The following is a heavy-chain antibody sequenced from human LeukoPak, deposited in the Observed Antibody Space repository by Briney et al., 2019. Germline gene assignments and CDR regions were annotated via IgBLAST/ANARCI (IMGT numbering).Heavy chain of an antibody. CDR1: GFTFSSYA. V-gene: IGHV3-48*04. CDR3: ARDRCSSTSCYHPDAFDI. J-gene: IGHJ3*02. Sequence: GRSLRLSCAASGFTFSSYAMNWVRQAPGKGLEWVSYISSSSSTIYYADSVKGRFTISRDNAKNSLYLQMNSLRAEDTAVYYCARDRCSSTSCYHPDAFDIWGQGTMVTVSS. D-gene: IGHD2-2*01. CDR2: ISSSSSTI.